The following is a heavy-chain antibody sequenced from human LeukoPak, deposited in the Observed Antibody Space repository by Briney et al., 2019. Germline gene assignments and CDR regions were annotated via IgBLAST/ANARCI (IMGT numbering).Heavy chain of an antibody. CDR2: ISSSSSYI. Sequence: PGGSLRLSCAASGFTFSSYSMNWVHQAPGKGLEWVSSISSSSSYIYYADSVKGRFTISRDNAKNSLYLQMNSLRAEDTAVYYCARDLRGSPGIAAAEGMDVWGQGTTVTVSS. CDR3: ARDLRGSPGIAAAEGMDV. V-gene: IGHV3-21*01. D-gene: IGHD6-13*01. J-gene: IGHJ6*02. CDR1: GFTFSSYS.